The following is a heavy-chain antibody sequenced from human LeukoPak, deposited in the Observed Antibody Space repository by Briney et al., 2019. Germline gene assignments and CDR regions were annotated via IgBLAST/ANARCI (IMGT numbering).Heavy chain of an antibody. CDR1: GFTFSTYA. CDR2: ISGSDGST. Sequence: GGSLRLSCAASGFTFSTYAMSWVRQAPGKGLEWVSGISGSDGSTYYADSVKGRFTISRDNAKNSLYLQMNSLRAEDTAVYYCASQSGGATTYWGQGTLVTVSS. D-gene: IGHD1-26*01. CDR3: ASQSGGATTY. V-gene: IGHV3-23*01. J-gene: IGHJ4*02.